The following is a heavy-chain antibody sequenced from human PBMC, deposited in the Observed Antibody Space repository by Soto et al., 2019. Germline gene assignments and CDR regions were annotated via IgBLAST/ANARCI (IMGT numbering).Heavy chain of an antibody. D-gene: IGHD6-6*01. V-gene: IGHV3-7*01. CDR2: INQDGSVK. CDR3: ARIGYSSSSFDY. J-gene: IGHJ4*02. Sequence: QPGGSLRLSSAASGFTFSIYWMSWVLQAPGKGLEWVANINQDGSVKYYVESLKGRFTISRDNAKNSVYLQMNSLRVEDTAVYFCARIGYSSSSFDYWGRGTLVTVSS. CDR1: GFTFSIYW.